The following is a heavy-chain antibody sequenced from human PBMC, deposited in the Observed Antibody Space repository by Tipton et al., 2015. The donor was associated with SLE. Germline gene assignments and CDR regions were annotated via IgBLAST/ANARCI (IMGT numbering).Heavy chain of an antibody. D-gene: IGHD3-16*01. CDR1: GGSITSTSYY. CDR2: IHYSGGT. V-gene: IGHV4-39*01. J-gene: IGHJ1*01. CDR3: ARHNSAWGVPFQH. Sequence: TLSLTCPVSGGSITSTSYYWGWIRQPPGKGLEWIGNIHYSGGTYYNPSLKSRVTMSLDPSKNQFSLRLSSVTAADTAVYYCARHNSAWGVPFQHWGQGTLATVSS.